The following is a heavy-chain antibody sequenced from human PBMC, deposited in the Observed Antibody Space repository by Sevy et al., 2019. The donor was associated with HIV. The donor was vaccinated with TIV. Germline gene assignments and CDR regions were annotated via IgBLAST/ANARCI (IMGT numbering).Heavy chain of an antibody. CDR3: VKERVGYISSRYYFDY. CDR1: GFTVNTYA. Sequence: GESLKISCAVSGFTVNTYAMSWVRQAPGKGLEWVAVINNSGGSTDYADSVRGRFSISRDNPNVYLEMNSLRVEDTAVYYCVKERVGYISSRYYFDYWGQGTLVTVSS. J-gene: IGHJ4*02. CDR2: INNSGGST. D-gene: IGHD6-13*01. V-gene: IGHV3-23*01.